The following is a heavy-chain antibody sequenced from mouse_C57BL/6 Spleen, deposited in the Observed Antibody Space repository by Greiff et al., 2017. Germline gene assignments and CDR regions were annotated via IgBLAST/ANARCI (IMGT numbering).Heavy chain of an antibody. Sequence: VQGVESDAELVKPGASVKISCKVSGYTFTDHTIHWMKQRPEQGLEWIGYIYPRDGSTKYNEKFKGKATLTADKSSSTAYMQLNSLTSEDSAVYFCARGRDYDPNYYAMDYWGQGTSVTVSS. CDR3: ARGRDYDPNYYAMDY. CDR1: GYTFTDHT. CDR2: IYPRDGST. J-gene: IGHJ4*01. V-gene: IGHV1-78*01. D-gene: IGHD2-4*01.